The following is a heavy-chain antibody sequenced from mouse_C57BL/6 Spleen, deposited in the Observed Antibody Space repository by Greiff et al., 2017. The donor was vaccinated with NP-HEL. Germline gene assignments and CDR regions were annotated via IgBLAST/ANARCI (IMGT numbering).Heavy chain of an antibody. CDR1: GFTFSDYG. CDR2: ISSGSSTI. CDR3: ASNYPLAMDY. V-gene: IGHV5-17*01. J-gene: IGHJ4*01. Sequence: EVQLVESGGGLVKPGGSLKLSCAASGFTFSDYGMHWVRQAPEKGLEWVAYISSGSSTIYYADTVKGRFTISRDNAKNTLFLQMTSLRSEDTAMYYCASNYPLAMDYWGQGTSVTVSS. D-gene: IGHD2-1*01.